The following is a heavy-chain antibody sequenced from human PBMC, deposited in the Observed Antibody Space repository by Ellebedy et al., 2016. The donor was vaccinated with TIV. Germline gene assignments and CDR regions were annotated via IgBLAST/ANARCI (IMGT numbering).Heavy chain of an antibody. Sequence: GESLKISCAASGFAVSSNYMTWVRRAPGKGLEWVSSIGTRNSDIFYADSVKGRFTISRDNANNTLFLQMNSLRAEDTAVYYCARIPYYYGSAQLGWFDPWGRGTLVTVSS. CDR1: GFAVSSNY. CDR3: ARIPYYYGSAQLGWFDP. J-gene: IGHJ5*02. V-gene: IGHV3-21*01. CDR2: IGTRNSDI. D-gene: IGHD3-10*01.